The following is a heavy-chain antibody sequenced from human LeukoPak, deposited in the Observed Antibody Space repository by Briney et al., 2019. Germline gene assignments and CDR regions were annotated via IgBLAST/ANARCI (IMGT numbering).Heavy chain of an antibody. D-gene: IGHD1-14*01. CDR2: IYYSGST. J-gene: IGHJ4*02. Sequence: SETLSLTCTVSGGSISSYYWSWIRQPPGKGLEWIGYIYYSGSTNYNPSLKSRVTISVDTSKNQFSLKLSSVTAADTAVYYCARHTRRFPPDYWGQGTLVTVSS. CDR3: ARHTRRFPPDY. V-gene: IGHV4-59*08. CDR1: GGSISSYY.